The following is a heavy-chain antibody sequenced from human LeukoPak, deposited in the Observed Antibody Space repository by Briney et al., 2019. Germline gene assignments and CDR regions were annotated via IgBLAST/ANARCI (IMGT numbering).Heavy chain of an antibody. CDR3: ARDLVLGGVDAFDI. Sequence: ASVKVSCKASGRTSTGYCMYWVRQAPGQGLEWMGIINPSGGSTMYAQKFQGRVTMTRDTSTSTVYMELSSLRSEDTAVYYCARDLVLGGVDAFDIWGQGTMVTVSS. CDR1: GRTSTGYC. V-gene: IGHV1-46*01. CDR2: INPSGGST. J-gene: IGHJ3*02. D-gene: IGHD2-15*01.